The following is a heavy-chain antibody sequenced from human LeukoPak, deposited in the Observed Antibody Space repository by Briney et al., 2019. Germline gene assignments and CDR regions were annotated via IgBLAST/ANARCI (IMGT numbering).Heavy chain of an antibody. CDR3: ARFGLVGYYDSSGTDAFDI. Sequence: SETLSLTCTVSGGSISSGSYYWSWIRQPAGKGLEWIGRIYTSGSTNYNPSLKSRVTISVDTSKNQFSLKLSSVTAADTAAYYCARFGLVGYYDSSGTDAFDIWGQGTMVTVSS. D-gene: IGHD3-22*01. V-gene: IGHV4-61*02. CDR1: GGSISSGSYY. CDR2: IYTSGST. J-gene: IGHJ3*02.